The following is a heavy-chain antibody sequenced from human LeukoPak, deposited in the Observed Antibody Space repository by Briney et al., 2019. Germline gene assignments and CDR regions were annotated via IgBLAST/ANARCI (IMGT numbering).Heavy chain of an antibody. J-gene: IGHJ4*02. D-gene: IGHD5-18*01. Sequence: GGSLRLSCATSGFTFSSNWMSWVRHAPGRGLDWVANIKPDGSAEHYAASVKGRFTVSRDNAKNSLYLQMNSLRVEDTAVYYCARTAMAVFDYWGQGTLVTVSS. V-gene: IGHV3-7*01. CDR2: IKPDGSAE. CDR1: GFTFSSNW. CDR3: ARTAMAVFDY.